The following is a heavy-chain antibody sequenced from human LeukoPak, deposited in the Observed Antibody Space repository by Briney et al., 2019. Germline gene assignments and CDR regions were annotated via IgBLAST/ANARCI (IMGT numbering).Heavy chain of an antibody. Sequence: SVKVSCKASEYSFVSYYIHWVRQAPGEGLEWVGLIHPNDGITNYAQKFQDRVTMTVDRSTTTFYMELSSLTSEDTAVYYCTRDRPHNWFDPWGQGTLVTVSP. CDR3: TRDRPHNWFDP. J-gene: IGHJ5*02. CDR2: IHPNDGIT. V-gene: IGHV1-46*01. CDR1: EYSFVSYY.